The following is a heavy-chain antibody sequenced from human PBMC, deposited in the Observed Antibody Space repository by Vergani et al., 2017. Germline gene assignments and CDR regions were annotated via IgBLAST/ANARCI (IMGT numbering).Heavy chain of an antibody. D-gene: IGHD6-13*01. CDR2: ISWNSGSI. J-gene: IGHJ6*03. CDR1: GFTFDDYA. V-gene: IGHV3-9*01. Sequence: EVQLVESGGGLVQPGRSLRLSCAASGFTFDDYAMHWVRQAPGKGLEWVSGISWNSGSIGYADSVKGRFTISRDNAKNSLYLQMSSLRAEDTALYYCAKSPSSSWSGYYYYYYYMDVWGKGTTVTVSS. CDR3: AKSPSSSWSGYYYYYYYMDV.